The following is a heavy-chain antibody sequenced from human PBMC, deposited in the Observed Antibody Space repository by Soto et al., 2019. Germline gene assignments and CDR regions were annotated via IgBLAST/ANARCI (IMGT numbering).Heavy chain of an antibody. CDR1: GGSISSYY. V-gene: IGHV4-59*01. Sequence: SETLSLTCTVSGGSISSYYWSWIRQPPGKGLEWIGYIYYSVSTNYNPSLKSRVTISVDTSKNQFSLKVSSVTAADTAVYYCASYSSGWYDVIYWGQGTLVTVSS. J-gene: IGHJ4*02. D-gene: IGHD6-19*01. CDR3: ASYSSGWYDVIY. CDR2: IYYSVST.